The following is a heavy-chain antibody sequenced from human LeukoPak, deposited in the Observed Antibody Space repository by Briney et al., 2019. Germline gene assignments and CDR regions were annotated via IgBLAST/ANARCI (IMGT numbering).Heavy chain of an antibody. J-gene: IGHJ4*02. CDR1: GGSISGYY. CDR3: AREYSGSPRFDY. D-gene: IGHD1-26*01. CDR2: INHSGST. V-gene: IGHV4-34*01. Sequence: SETLSLTCAVYGGSISGYYWSWIRQPPGKGLEWIGEINHSGSTNYNPSLESRVTISVDTSKNQFSLKLSSVTAADTAVYYCAREYSGSPRFDYWGQGTLVTVSS.